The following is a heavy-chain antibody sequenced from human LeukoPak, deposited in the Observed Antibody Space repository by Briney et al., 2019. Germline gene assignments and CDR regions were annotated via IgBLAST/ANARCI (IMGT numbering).Heavy chain of an antibody. CDR2: IYHSGST. J-gene: IGHJ4*02. V-gene: IGHV4-30-2*01. Sequence: SETLSLTCAVSGGSISSGGYSWSWIRQPPGKGLEWIGYIYHSGSTYYNPSLKSRVTISVDRSKNQFSLKLSSVTAADTAVYHCARGGTMVRGVIHPFDYWGQGTLVTVSS. CDR3: ARGGTMVRGVIHPFDY. CDR1: GGSISSGGYS. D-gene: IGHD3-10*01.